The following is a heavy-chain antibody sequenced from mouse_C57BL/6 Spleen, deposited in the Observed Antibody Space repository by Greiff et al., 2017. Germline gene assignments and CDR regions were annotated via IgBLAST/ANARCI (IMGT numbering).Heavy chain of an antibody. D-gene: IGHD3-2*02. CDR3: TTAKTAQATWFAY. CDR1: GFTFTDYY. J-gene: IGHJ3*01. Sequence: EVQLHPSGAALVRPGASVKLSCTASGFTFTDYYLHWVQQRPEQGLEWIGWLAPNNGDTEYATKFQDKATITADPSSNTAYLQLSSLTSEETAVYYCTTAKTAQATWFAYWGQGTLVTVSA. V-gene: IGHV14-4*01. CDR2: LAPNNGDT.